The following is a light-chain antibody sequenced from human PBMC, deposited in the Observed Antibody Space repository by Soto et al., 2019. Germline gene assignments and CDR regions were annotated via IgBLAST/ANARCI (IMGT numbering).Light chain of an antibody. J-gene: IGKJ1*01. CDR2: SVS. CDR1: QSVSNDY. CDR3: QQSYSTQWT. V-gene: IGKV3-20*01. Sequence: EMGLTQTAGTLALSPGDRATLSFRASQSVSNDYLAWFQQKPGQTPRLLIYSVSSRATGIPDRFSGSGSGTDFTLTISRLEPEDFAVYYCQQSYSTQWTFGQGTKVDIK.